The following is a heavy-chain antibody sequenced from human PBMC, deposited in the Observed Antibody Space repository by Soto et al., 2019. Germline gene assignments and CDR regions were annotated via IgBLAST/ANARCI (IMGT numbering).Heavy chain of an antibody. Sequence: QVQLVESGGGVVQPGRSLSLSCAASGFTFSSYGMHWVRQAPGKGLEWVAVISYDGSNKYYADSVKGRFTISRDNSKNTLDLQMNSLRAEDTAVYYCAKRLAADDYWGQGTLFTVSS. CDR1: GFTFSSYG. CDR2: ISYDGSNK. V-gene: IGHV3-30*18. D-gene: IGHD6-25*01. CDR3: AKRLAADDY. J-gene: IGHJ4*02.